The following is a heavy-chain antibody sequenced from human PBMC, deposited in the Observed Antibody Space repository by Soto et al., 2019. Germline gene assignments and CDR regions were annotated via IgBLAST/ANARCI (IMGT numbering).Heavy chain of an antibody. J-gene: IGHJ4*02. D-gene: IGHD2-15*01. CDR2: INPNSGGT. CDR1: GYTFTGYY. CDR3: ARELSSPYCSGGSCPFDY. V-gene: IGHV1-2*02. Sequence: ASVKVSCKASGYTFTGYYMHWVRQAPGQGLEWMGWINPNSGGTNYAQKFQGRVTMTRDTSISTAYMELSRLRSDDTAVYYCARELSSPYCSGGSCPFDYWGQGPLVTVSS.